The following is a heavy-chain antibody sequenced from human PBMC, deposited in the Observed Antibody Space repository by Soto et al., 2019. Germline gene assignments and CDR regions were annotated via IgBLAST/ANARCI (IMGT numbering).Heavy chain of an antibody. CDR3: ARVLCFSAICYKGSRPFFDY. Sequence: EVKLLQSRAEVEKPGESLKISCKASGYKFSSYWIAWLRQVPGKGLEWMGVIYPAASDARYSPSFQGQVTISVDNSISTAYLQWSRLKASDTAMYYCARVLCFSAICYKGSRPFFDYWGQGALVTVSS. J-gene: IGHJ4*02. CDR1: GYKFSSYW. V-gene: IGHV5-51*01. D-gene: IGHD2-2*02. CDR2: IYPAASDA.